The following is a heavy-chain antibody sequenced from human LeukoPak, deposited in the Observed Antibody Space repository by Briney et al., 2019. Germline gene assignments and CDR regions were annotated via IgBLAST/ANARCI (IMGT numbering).Heavy chain of an antibody. V-gene: IGHV1-2*02. Sequence: ASVKVSCKASGYTFTGYYMHWVRQAPGQGLEWMGWINPNSGGTDYAQKFQGRVTMTRDTSISTAYMELSRLRSDDTAVYYCARDMKRSRARWENLGFDPWGQGTLVTASS. CDR1: GYTFTGYY. CDR3: ARDMKRSRARWENLGFDP. D-gene: IGHD1-26*01. CDR2: INPNSGGT. J-gene: IGHJ5*02.